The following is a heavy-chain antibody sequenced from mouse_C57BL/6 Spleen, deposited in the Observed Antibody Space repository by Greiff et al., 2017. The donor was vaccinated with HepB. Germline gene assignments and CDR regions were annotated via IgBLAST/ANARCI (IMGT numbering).Heavy chain of an antibody. CDR2: IYPGSGST. J-gene: IGHJ2*01. CDR3: ARDGSSPPLDY. Sequence: QVHVKQPGAELVKPGASVKMSCKASGYTFTSYWITWVKQRPGQGLEWIGDIYPGSGSTNYNEKFKSKATLTVDTSSSTAYMQLSSLTSEDSAVYYCARDGSSPPLDYWGQGTTLTVSS. CDR1: GYTFTSYW. D-gene: IGHD1-1*01. V-gene: IGHV1-55*01.